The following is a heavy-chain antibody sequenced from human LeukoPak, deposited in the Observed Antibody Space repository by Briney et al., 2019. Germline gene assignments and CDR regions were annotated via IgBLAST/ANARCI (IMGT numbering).Heavy chain of an antibody. CDR1: GFTVSSNY. J-gene: IGHJ6*03. V-gene: IGHV3-53*01. CDR3: ARDLREYSSSLRYYYMDV. D-gene: IGHD6-6*01. CDR2: IYSGGSA. Sequence: GGSLRLSCAASGFTVSSNYMSWVRQAPGKGLEWVSVIYSGGSAYYADSVKGRFTISRDNSKNTLYLQMNSLRAEDTAVYYCARDLREYSSSLRYYYMDVWGKGTTVTVSS.